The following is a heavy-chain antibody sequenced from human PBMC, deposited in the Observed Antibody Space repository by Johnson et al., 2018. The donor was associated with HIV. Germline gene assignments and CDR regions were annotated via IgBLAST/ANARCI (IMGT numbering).Heavy chain of an antibody. V-gene: IGHV3-30*04. D-gene: IGHD6-13*01. J-gene: IGHJ3*02. CDR2: ISYDGSNK. CDR1: GFTFSSYA. CDR3: AKDCSISSWSPGCPFDI. Sequence: QVQLVESGGGVVQPGRSLRLSCAASGFTFSSYAMHWVRQAPGKGLEWVAVISYDGSNKYYADSVKGRFTISRDNAKNSLYLQMNSLRAEDTALYYCAKDCSISSWSPGCPFDIWGQGTMVTVSS.